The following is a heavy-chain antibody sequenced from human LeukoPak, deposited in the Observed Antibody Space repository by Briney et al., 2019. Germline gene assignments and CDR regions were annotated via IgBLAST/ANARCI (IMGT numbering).Heavy chain of an antibody. CDR1: GGTFSSYA. V-gene: IGHV1-69*06. Sequence: SVKVSCKASGGTFSSYAISWVRQAPGQGLEWMGGIIPIFGTANFAQKFQGRVTITADKSTSTAYMELSSLRSEDTAVYYCARGTVMVVAAVGYFDYWGQGTLVTVSS. CDR2: IIPIFGTA. J-gene: IGHJ4*02. CDR3: ARGTVMVVAAVGYFDY. D-gene: IGHD2-15*01.